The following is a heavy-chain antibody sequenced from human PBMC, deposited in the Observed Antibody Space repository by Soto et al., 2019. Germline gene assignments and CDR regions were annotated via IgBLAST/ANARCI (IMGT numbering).Heavy chain of an antibody. CDR3: ARHGPIAAAGSVFDY. V-gene: IGHV4-59*08. CDR1: GASINNYH. D-gene: IGHD6-13*01. J-gene: IGHJ4*02. Sequence: SETLSLTCTVSGASINNYHWTWIRQPPGKGLEWIAYIYYTGITNFNPSLKSRVTISMDTSKNQFSLKLRSVTAADTAVYYCARHGPIAAAGSVFDYWGQGTLVTVSS. CDR2: IYYTGIT.